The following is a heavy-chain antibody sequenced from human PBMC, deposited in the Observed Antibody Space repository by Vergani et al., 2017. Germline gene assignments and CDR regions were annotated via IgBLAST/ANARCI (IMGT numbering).Heavy chain of an antibody. V-gene: IGHV1-2*04. CDR1: GYTFTGYY. D-gene: IGHD3-3*01. CDR3: ARGHGFLEWPYYYMDV. J-gene: IGHJ6*03. CDR2: INPNSGGT. Sequence: QVQLVQSGAEVKKPGASVKVSCKASGYTFTGYYMHWVRQTPGQGLEWMGWINPNSGGTNYAQKFQGWVTMTRDTSISTAYMELSRLRSDDTAVYYCARGHGFLEWPYYYMDVWGKGTTVTVSS.